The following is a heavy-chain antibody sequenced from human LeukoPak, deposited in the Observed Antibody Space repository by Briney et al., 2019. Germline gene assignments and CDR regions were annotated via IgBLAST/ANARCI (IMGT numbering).Heavy chain of an antibody. CDR3: ARDGCSSTSCRFYNWFDP. CDR2: ISTSSSYI. J-gene: IGHJ5*02. Sequence: PGGSLRLSWAASGFTFSGYNMNWVRQAPGKGREWVAFISTSSSYIHYADSVKGRFTISRDNSKNSLFLQMNSLRDEDTAVYYCARDGCSSTSCRFYNWFDPWGQGTLVTVSS. D-gene: IGHD2-2*01. V-gene: IGHV3-21*01. CDR1: GFTFSGYN.